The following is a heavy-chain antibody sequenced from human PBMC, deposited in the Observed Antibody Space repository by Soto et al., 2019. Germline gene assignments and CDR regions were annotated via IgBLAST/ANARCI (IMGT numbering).Heavy chain of an antibody. J-gene: IGHJ4*02. CDR3: VSDRGYGHASVPYS. CDR1: GFTFSSCG. CDR2: ISYDGGLQ. D-gene: IGHD5-18*01. V-gene: IGHV3-30*03. Sequence: QAKLVESGGGVVQPGSSLRLSCAASGFTFSSCGMHWVRQAPGTGLEWVAVISYDGGLQHYADSVKGRFTISRDNSKNMVLLQMNSLRAEDTAVYYCVSDRGYGHASVPYSWGQGTLVSVSS.